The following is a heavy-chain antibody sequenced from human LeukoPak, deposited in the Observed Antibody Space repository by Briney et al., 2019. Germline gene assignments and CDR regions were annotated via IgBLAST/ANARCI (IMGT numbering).Heavy chain of an antibody. J-gene: IGHJ4*02. CDR3: AKDIPRYYGYAGYFDY. CDR1: GLTFDDYA. CDR2: ISGDGGST. D-gene: IGHD3-10*01. Sequence: GGSLRLSCAASGLTFDDYAMHWVRQAPGKGLEWVSPISGDGGSTYYADSVKGRFTISRDNSKNSLYLQMNSLRTEDTALYYCAKDIPRYYGYAGYFDYWGQGTLVTVSS. V-gene: IGHV3-43*02.